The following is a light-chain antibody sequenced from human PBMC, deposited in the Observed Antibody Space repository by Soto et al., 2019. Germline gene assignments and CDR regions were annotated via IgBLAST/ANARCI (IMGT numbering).Light chain of an antibody. CDR1: HGISNY. Sequence: IQITHSPSSLSASVGDRVTITCRASHGISNYLAWYQQKPGKFPKLLIYAASNLKSGVPSRFSGSGSGTDLTITISSLQPEDVATYYCQQYGGMWTFGQGTKVDIK. CDR2: AAS. V-gene: IGKV1-27*01. J-gene: IGKJ1*01. CDR3: QQYGGMWT.